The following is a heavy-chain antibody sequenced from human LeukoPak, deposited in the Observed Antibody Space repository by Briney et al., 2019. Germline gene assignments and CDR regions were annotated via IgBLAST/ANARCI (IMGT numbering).Heavy chain of an antibody. CDR1: GFTFSSYG. Sequence: PGGSLRLSCAASGFTFSSYGMHWVRQAPGKGLEWVSYISSSSSTIYYADSVKGRFTISRDNAKNSLYLQMNSLRAEDTAVYYCARGSDYGEIDYWGQGTLVTVSS. CDR2: ISSSSSTI. CDR3: ARGSDYGEIDY. V-gene: IGHV3-48*01. J-gene: IGHJ4*02. D-gene: IGHD4-17*01.